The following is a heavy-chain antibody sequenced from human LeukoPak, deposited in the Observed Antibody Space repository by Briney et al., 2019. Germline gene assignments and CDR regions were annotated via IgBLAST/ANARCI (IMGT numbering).Heavy chain of an antibody. J-gene: IGHJ4*02. V-gene: IGHV1-69*05. CDR3: ARDGRDGYNLLSY. D-gene: IGHD5-24*01. CDR1: GGTFSSYA. CDR2: IISIFGTA. Sequence: SVKVSCKASGGTFSSYAISWVRQAPGQGLEWMGRIISIFGTANYAQKFQGRVTITTDESTSTAYMELSSLRSEDTAVYYCARDGRDGYNLLSYWGQGTLVTVSS.